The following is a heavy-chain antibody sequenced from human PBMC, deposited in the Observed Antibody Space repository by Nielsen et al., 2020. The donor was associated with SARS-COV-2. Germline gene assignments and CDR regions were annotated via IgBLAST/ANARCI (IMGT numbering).Heavy chain of an antibody. V-gene: IGHV3-30-3*01. CDR2: ISYDGSNK. D-gene: IGHD1-26*01. CDR3: ARDLIVGAQTLGFDY. J-gene: IGHJ4*02. Sequence: VRQVPGKGLEWVAVISYDGSNKYYADSVKGRFTISRDNSKNTLYLQMNSLRAEDTAVYYCARDLIVGAQTLGFDYWGQGTLVTVSS.